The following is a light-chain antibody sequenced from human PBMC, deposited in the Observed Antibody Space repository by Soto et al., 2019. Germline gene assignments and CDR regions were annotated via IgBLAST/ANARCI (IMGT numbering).Light chain of an antibody. V-gene: IGKV3-15*01. CDR3: QQYNNWPPWT. CDR2: GAS. J-gene: IGKJ3*01. Sequence: EIVMTQSPATLSVSPGERATLSCRASQSVSSNLAWYQQKPGQAPRLLIYGASTRATGIPARFRGSRSGTEFTLTISSLQSEDFAVYYCQQYNNWPPWTFGPGTKVDIK. CDR1: QSVSSN.